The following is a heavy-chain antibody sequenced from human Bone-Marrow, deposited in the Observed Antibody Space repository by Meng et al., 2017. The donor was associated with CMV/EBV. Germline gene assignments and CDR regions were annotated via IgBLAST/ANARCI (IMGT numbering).Heavy chain of an antibody. V-gene: IGHV1-2*02. CDR3: ARDGDELRDY. Sequence: ASVKVSCKTSGYTFTGYYIHWVRQAPGQGLEWMGWINPNSGDTNCTRKFQGRVTLTRDTSITTAYMELRWLRSDDTAVYYCARDGDELRDYWGQGTLVTVSS. D-gene: IGHD1-7*01. CDR1: GYTFTGYY. CDR2: INPNSGDT. J-gene: IGHJ4*02.